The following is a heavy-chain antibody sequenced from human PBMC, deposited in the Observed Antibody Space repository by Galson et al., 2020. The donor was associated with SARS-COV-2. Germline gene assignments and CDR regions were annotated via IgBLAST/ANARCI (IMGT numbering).Heavy chain of an antibody. CDR2: ISSSSSYI. CDR3: ARDDYYGSGSYYGMDV. J-gene: IGHJ6*02. CDR1: GFTFSSYS. V-gene: IGHV3-21*01. D-gene: IGHD3-10*01. Sequence: GESLKISCAASGFTFSSYSMNWVRQAPGKGLEWVSSISSSSSYIYYADSVKGRFTISRDNAKNSLYLQMNSLRAEDTAVYYCARDDYYGSGSYYGMDVWGQGTTATVSS.